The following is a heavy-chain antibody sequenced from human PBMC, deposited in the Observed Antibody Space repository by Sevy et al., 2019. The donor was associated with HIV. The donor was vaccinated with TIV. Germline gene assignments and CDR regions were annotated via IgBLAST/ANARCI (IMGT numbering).Heavy chain of an antibody. J-gene: IGHJ6*02. Sequence: ASVKVSCKASGYTFTSYGISWVRQAPGQGLEWMGWISAYNGNTNYAQTLQGRVTMTTDTSTSTAYMELRSLRSDDTAVHYCARDTGTTTITYYDFWSGTSYYYYGMDVWGQGTTVTVSS. CDR3: ARDTGTTTITYYDFWSGTSYYYYGMDV. CDR1: GYTFTSYG. CDR2: ISAYNGNT. V-gene: IGHV1-18*01. D-gene: IGHD3-3*01.